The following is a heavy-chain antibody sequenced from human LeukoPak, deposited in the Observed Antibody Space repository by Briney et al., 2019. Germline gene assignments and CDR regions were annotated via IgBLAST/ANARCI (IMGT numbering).Heavy chain of an antibody. CDR2: ISSSGSTI. V-gene: IGHV3-48*03. J-gene: IGHJ4*02. CDR1: GFTFSSYE. CDR3: AKDLAGYSDY. Sequence: GGSLRLSCAASGFTFSSYEMNWVRQAPGKGLEWVSYISSSGSTIYYADSVKGRFTISRDNSKNTLYLQMNSLRAEDTAVYYCAKDLAGYSDYWGQGTQVTVSS.